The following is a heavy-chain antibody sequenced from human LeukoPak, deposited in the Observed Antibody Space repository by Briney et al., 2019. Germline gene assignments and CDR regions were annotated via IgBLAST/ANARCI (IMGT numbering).Heavy chain of an antibody. CDR2: ISGSGGST. J-gene: IGHJ4*02. V-gene: IGHV3-23*01. CDR1: GFTFSSYA. D-gene: IGHD3-3*01. Sequence: GGSLRLSCAASGFTFSSYAMSWVRQAPGKGLEWVSAISGSGGSTYYADSVKGRFTTSRDNSKNTLYLQMNSLRAEDTAVYYCAKASGYSQYNYFDYWGQGTLVTVSS. CDR3: AKASGYSQYNYFDY.